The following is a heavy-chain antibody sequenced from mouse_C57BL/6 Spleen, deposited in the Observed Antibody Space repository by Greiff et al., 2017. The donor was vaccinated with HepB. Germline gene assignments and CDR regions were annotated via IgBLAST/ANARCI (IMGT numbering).Heavy chain of an antibody. Sequence: QVQLKQPGAELVMPGASVKLSCKASGYTFTSYWMHWVKQRPGQGLEWIGEIDPSDSYTNYNQKFKGKSTLTVDKSSSTAYMQLSSLTSEDSAVYYCAIKGLTTVVAKGYYFDYWGQGTTLTVSS. J-gene: IGHJ2*01. CDR3: AIKGLTTVVAKGYYFDY. CDR1: GYTFTSYW. V-gene: IGHV1-69*01. D-gene: IGHD1-1*01. CDR2: IDPSDSYT.